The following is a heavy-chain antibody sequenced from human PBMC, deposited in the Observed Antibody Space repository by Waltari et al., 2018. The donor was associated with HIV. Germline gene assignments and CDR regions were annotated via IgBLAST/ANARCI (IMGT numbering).Heavy chain of an antibody. V-gene: IGHV3-7*01. CDR3: VRDRAPFIGGFGWDGMDV. Sequence: EVQLVQSGGGLVQPGGCLRLSCAASEDTLKNYGLNWFRQAPGKGLEWVANIKQDGSETYYVDSVEGRFTISRDNTKNALYLQMNSLRVEDTAVYYCVRDRAPFIGGFGWDGMDVWGQGTTVTVSS. J-gene: IGHJ6*02. D-gene: IGHD3-16*01. CDR2: IKQDGSET. CDR1: EDTLKNYG.